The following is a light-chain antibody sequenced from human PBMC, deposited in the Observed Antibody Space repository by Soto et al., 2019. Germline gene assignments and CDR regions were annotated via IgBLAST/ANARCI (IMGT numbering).Light chain of an antibody. CDR3: HQYDSSPPT. V-gene: IGKV3-20*01. CDR2: GAS. CDR1: QSVSSSS. J-gene: IGKJ1*01. Sequence: EIVLTQSRGTLSLSPGERATLSCRASQSVSSSSLAWFQQKPGQAPRLLIYGASSRATGIPDRFSGGGSGTDFTLTISSLEPQDLAVFYCHQYDSSPPTFGQGTKGEIK.